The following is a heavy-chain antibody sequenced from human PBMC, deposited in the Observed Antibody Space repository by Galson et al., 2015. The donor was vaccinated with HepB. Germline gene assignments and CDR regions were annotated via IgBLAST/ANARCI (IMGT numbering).Heavy chain of an antibody. Sequence: SVKVSCKASGYTFTSYGISWVRQAPGQGLEWMGWISAYNGNTNYPQKLQGRVTMTTDTSTSTAYMELSSLRSEDTAVYYCARPLGGGATPGFDYWGQGTLVTVSS. J-gene: IGHJ4*02. V-gene: IGHV1-18*01. CDR3: ARPLGGGATPGFDY. D-gene: IGHD1-26*01. CDR1: GYTFTSYG. CDR2: ISAYNGNT.